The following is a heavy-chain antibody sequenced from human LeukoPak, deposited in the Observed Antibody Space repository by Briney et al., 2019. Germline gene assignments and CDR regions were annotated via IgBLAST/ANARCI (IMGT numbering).Heavy chain of an antibody. CDR1: GFTFSSYA. CDR3: AKDLQRLPRGAFDI. V-gene: IGHV3-23*01. CDR2: ISRSGGST. J-gene: IGHJ3*02. D-gene: IGHD3-10*01. Sequence: GGTLRLSCAASGFTFSSYAMSWVRQAPGKGLEWVSAISRSGGSTYYADSVKGRFTISRDNSKNTLYLQMNSLRAEDTAVYYCAKDLQRLPRGAFDIWGQGAMVTVSS.